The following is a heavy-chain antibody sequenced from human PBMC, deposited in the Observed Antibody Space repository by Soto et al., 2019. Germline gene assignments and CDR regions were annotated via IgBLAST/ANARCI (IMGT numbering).Heavy chain of an antibody. CDR2: ISYDGSNK. V-gene: IGHV3-30*03. J-gene: IGHJ6*02. D-gene: IGHD3-3*01. CDR3: ARDAHLYYDFCSGYYYYYGMDV. Sequence: PGGSLRLSCSASVVTFSSYCMHWVRQAPGKGLEWVAVISYDGSNKYYADSVKGRFTISRDNSKNTLYLQMNSLRAEDTAVYYCARDAHLYYDFCSGYYYYYGMDVWGQGTTVTGSS. CDR1: VVTFSSYC.